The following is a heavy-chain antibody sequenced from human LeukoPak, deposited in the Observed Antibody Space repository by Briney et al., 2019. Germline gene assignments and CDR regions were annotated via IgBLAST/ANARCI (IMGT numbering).Heavy chain of an antibody. V-gene: IGHV1-18*01. CDR3: AREGSVTLGYYYYYYMDV. CDR2: IRAYNGNT. D-gene: IGHD4-17*01. J-gene: IGHJ6*03. Sequence: ASVKVSCKASGYTFTSYGISWVRQAPGQGLEWMGWIRAYNGNTNYAQKLQGRVTMTTDTSTSTAYMELRSLRSDDTAVYYCAREGSVTLGYYYYYYMDVWGKGTTVTVSS. CDR1: GYTFTSYG.